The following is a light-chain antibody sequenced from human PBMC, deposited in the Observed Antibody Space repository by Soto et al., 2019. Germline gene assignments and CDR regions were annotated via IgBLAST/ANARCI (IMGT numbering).Light chain of an antibody. Sequence: DLQMTQSPSTLSASVGDRVTITCRASQSISSWLAWYQQKPGKAPKLLIYDASSLESGVPSRFSGSGSGTEFTLTISSLQPDDFATYYCQQYNSPPRTFGQGTKLEIK. J-gene: IGKJ2*01. CDR1: QSISSW. CDR3: QQYNSPPRT. CDR2: DAS. V-gene: IGKV1-5*01.